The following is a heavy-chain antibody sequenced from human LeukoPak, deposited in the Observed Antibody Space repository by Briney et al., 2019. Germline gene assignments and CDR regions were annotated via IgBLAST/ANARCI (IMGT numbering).Heavy chain of an antibody. CDR1: GGTLSSYA. CDR2: IIPIFGTA. Sequence: EASVKVSCKASGGTLSSYAISWVRQAPGQGLEWMGGIIPIFGTANYAQKFQGRVTITADESTSTAYMELSSLRSEDTAVYYCARTPPSSGWYGDYYYYYYMDVWGKGTTVTISS. J-gene: IGHJ6*03. CDR3: ARTPPSSGWYGDYYYYYYMDV. D-gene: IGHD6-19*01. V-gene: IGHV1-69*13.